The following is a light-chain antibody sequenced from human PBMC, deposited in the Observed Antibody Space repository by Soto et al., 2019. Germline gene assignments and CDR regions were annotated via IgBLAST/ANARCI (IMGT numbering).Light chain of an antibody. CDR3: QQYDNWPPFT. CDR2: GAL. CDR1: QSVGSH. V-gene: IGKV3-15*01. J-gene: IGKJ3*01. Sequence: EIVMTQSPATLSVSPGERATLSCRASQSVGSHLAWYQQRPGQAPRLLIYGALYRATGIPARFSGSGSGTDFTLTISSLQSEDFAVYYCQQYDNWPPFTFGPGTKVDNK.